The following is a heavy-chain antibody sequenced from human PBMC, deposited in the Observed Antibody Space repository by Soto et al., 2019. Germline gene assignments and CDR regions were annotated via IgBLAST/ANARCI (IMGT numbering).Heavy chain of an antibody. D-gene: IGHD3-10*01. CDR1: GGSITSNYW. V-gene: IGHV4-4*02. CDR3: ARTRHNYLSSGDKHYRMDV. Sequence: SETLSLTCTVSGGSITSNYWWTWVRRAPGKGLEWGGDVYHNGNTRSNPSLSPRLTLLVDTPDRRVSLRVRWLKAADTAIYFCARTRHNYLSSGDKHYRMDVWGQGSKVTVYS. CDR2: VYHNGNT. J-gene: IGHJ6*02.